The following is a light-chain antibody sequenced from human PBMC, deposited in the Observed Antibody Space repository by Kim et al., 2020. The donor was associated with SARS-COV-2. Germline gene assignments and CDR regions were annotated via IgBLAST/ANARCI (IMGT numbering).Light chain of an antibody. CDR1: QSVSSN. Sequence: EIVMTHSAATLSVSPGERATLSCRASQSVSSNLAWYQQKPGQAPRLLIHGASTRATGIPARFSGSGSGTEFTLTISSLQSEDFAVYYCQKYNNWQTSGQGTKVDIK. CDR3: QKYNNWQT. V-gene: IGKV3-15*01. J-gene: IGKJ1*01. CDR2: GAS.